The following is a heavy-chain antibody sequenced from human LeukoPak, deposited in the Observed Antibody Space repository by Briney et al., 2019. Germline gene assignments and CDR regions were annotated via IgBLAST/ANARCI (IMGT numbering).Heavy chain of an antibody. CDR3: VRETTVITLYGMDV. J-gene: IGHJ6*02. Sequence: PGGSLRLSCAASGFTFSGYWMHWVRHAPGKGLVRVSRINSDGRTTDYADSVKGRFTISRDNAKNMLYLQMNSLRAEDAAVYYCVRETTVITLYGMDVWGQGTAVTVS. V-gene: IGHV3-74*01. CDR2: INSDGRTT. D-gene: IGHD4-17*01. CDR1: GFTFSGYW.